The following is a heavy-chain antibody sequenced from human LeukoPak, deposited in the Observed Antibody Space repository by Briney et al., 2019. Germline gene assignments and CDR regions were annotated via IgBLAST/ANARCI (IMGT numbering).Heavy chain of an antibody. Sequence: SETLSLTCTVSGGSISSYYWGWIRQPPGKGLEWIGYIYYSGSTNYNPSLKSRVTISVDTSKNQFSLKLSSVTAADTAVYYCARAGEQGVILFKYYYMDVWGKGTTVTVSS. CDR1: GGSISSYY. CDR3: ARAGEQGVILFKYYYMDV. CDR2: IYYSGST. J-gene: IGHJ6*03. V-gene: IGHV4-59*01. D-gene: IGHD3-10*01.